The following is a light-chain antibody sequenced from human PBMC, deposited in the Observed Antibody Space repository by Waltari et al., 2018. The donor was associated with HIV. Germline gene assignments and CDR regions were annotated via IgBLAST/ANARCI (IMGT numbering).Light chain of an antibody. V-gene: IGLV1-36*01. CDR3: EAWDDSLNGPV. J-gene: IGLJ2*01. CDR2: YDD. CDR1: TSNIGNNG. Sequence: QSVLTQPPSVSAAPRQRVTISCSGSTSNIGNNGVNWYQRLPGKAPKLLIYYDDLLPSGVSDRFSGSKSGTSASLAISGLQSEDEAEYYCEAWDDSLNGPVFGGGTKLTVL.